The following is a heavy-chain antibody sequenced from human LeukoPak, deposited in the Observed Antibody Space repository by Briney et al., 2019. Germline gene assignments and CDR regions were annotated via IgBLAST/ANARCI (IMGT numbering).Heavy chain of an antibody. Sequence: ASVKVSCEASGYTFTSYGITWVRQAPGQGLEWMGWISVYNGNTKYAQKLQGRVSMTTDTSTSTAYMELRNLRSDDTAVYFCARVAELTGYCSSASCHQDGEFDYWGQGTLVTVPS. J-gene: IGHJ4*02. CDR3: ARVAELTGYCSSASCHQDGEFDY. CDR1: GYTFTSYG. D-gene: IGHD2-2*01. CDR2: ISVYNGNT. V-gene: IGHV1-18*01.